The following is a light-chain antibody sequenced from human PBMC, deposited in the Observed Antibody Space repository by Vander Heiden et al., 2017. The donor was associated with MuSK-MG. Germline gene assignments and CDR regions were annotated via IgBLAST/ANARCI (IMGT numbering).Light chain of an antibody. J-gene: IGKJ4*01. CDR2: AAS. Sequence: EIVLTQSPGTLSLSPGERATLSCRASQSVVGSYLAWYQKRPGQAPRLVIYAASRRATGIPDRFNGSGSGTDFTLTISRLEPEDSAVYYCQQDGDSSVTFGGGTKVEIK. CDR3: QQDGDSSVT. V-gene: IGKV3-20*01. CDR1: QSVVGSY.